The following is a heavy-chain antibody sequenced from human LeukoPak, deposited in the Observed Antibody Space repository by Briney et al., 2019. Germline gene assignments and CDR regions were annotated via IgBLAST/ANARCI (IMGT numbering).Heavy chain of an antibody. CDR3: ARCAGVTSCCSEVDG. CDR1: GFTFTTCA. Sequence: GGSLRLSCAASGFTFTTCAMTWVRPAPGEGLEWGSGISTSGDRTYYADSVKGRFTISRDNSKNTQYLQMSSLRAEDTPEYYCARCAGVTSCCSEVDGWGQGTLVA. CDR2: ISTSGDRT. D-gene: IGHD4-11*01. V-gene: IGHV3-23*01. J-gene: IGHJ5*02.